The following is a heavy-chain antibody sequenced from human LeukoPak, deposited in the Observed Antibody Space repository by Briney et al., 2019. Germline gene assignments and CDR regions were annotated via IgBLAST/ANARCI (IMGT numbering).Heavy chain of an antibody. V-gene: IGHV3-33*06. CDR3: VKDDGRVKGHIDY. Sequence: GESLKISCAASGFTFTNYGMHWVRQAPGKELEWVAVIWYDGSKKYYADSVKGRFTISRDNSKNTVYMQMNSMRVEDTAAYYCVKDDGRVKGHIDYWGQGTPVTVS. CDR1: GFTFTNYG. D-gene: IGHD5-24*01. J-gene: IGHJ4*02. CDR2: IWYDGSKK.